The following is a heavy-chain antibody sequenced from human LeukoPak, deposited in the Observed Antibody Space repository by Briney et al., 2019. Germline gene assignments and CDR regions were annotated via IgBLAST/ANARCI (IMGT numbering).Heavy chain of an antibody. Sequence: GGSLRLSCAISGITVSQSDMSWVRQAPGKGLEWVSAISGSGGSTYYADSVKGRFTISRDNSKNTLYLQMNSLRAEDTAVYYCAKDLFYYGSGSPFDYWGQGTLVTVSS. V-gene: IGHV3-23*01. CDR2: ISGSGGST. CDR3: AKDLFYYGSGSPFDY. D-gene: IGHD3-10*01. CDR1: GITVSQSD. J-gene: IGHJ4*02.